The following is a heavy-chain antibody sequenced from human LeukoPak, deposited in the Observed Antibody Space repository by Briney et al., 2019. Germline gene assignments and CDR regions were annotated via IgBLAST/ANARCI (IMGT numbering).Heavy chain of an antibody. CDR2: MNPNSGNT. Sequence: GASVKVSCKASGYTFTSYDINWVRQATGQGLEWMGWMNPNSGNTGYAQKFQGRVTMTRNTSISTAYMELSSLRSEDTAVYYCARDLRLRYFDWLLYLWGQGTLVTVSS. CDR3: ARDLRLRYFDWLLYL. J-gene: IGHJ5*02. D-gene: IGHD3-9*01. V-gene: IGHV1-8*01. CDR1: GYTFTSYD.